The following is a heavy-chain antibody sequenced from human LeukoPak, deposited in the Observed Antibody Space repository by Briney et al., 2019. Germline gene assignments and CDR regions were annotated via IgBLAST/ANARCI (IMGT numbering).Heavy chain of an antibody. CDR2: ISGSDGST. CDR1: GFTFSNYA. D-gene: IGHD3-9*01. Sequence: GGSLRLSCTASGFTFSNYAMSWVRQAPGKGLEWVSTISGSDGSTYYADSVKGRFTISRDNSKNTLYLQMNSLRVEDTAIYYCAKAYDILTGYMIDYWGQGTLVTVSS. CDR3: AKAYDILTGYMIDY. J-gene: IGHJ4*02. V-gene: IGHV3-23*01.